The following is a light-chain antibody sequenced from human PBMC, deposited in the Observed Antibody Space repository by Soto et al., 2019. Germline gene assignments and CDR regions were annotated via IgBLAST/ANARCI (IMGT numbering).Light chain of an antibody. V-gene: IGKV3-20*01. Sequence: DIVLTDSPGTLSLSPEERATLSCRASQSVSSSYFAWYQQKPGQAPRLLIYGASGRATGIPDRFSGSGSGTDFTLTISRLAPEDFVVYYCQQYGSSALTFGGGTKVDIK. CDR2: GAS. J-gene: IGKJ4*01. CDR1: QSVSSSY. CDR3: QQYGSSALT.